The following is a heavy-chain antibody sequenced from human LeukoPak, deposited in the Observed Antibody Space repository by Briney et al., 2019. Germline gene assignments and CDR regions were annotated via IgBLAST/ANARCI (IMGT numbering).Heavy chain of an antibody. D-gene: IGHD6-19*01. Sequence: PGGSLRLSCAASGFTFSSYEMNWVRQAPGKGLEWVSYISSSGSTIYYADSVKGRFTISRDNAKNSLYLQMNSLRAEDTAVYYCARALVAVAGTSYYYYMDVWGKGTTVTVSS. CDR1: GFTFSSYE. CDR3: ARALVAVAGTSYYYYMDV. V-gene: IGHV3-48*03. J-gene: IGHJ6*03. CDR2: ISSSGSTI.